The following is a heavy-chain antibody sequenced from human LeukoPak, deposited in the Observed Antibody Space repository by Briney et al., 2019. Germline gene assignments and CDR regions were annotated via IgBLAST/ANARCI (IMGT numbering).Heavy chain of an antibody. J-gene: IGHJ4*02. CDR3: ARGRYGDYERYFDY. CDR1: GGPYRGYY. V-gene: IGHV4-34*01. D-gene: IGHD4-17*01. Sequence: SETLSLTCAVYGGPYRGYYWSGLRQPPGKGLEWIGEINHSGSTNYNPSLKSRVTISVDTSKNQFSLKLSSVTAADTAVYSCARGRYGDYERYFDYWGQGTLVTVSS. CDR2: INHSGST.